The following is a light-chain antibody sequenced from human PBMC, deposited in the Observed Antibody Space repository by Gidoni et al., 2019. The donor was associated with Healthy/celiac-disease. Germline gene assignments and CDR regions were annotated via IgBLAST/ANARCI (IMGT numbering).Light chain of an antibody. CDR3: QQYGSSPGT. V-gene: IGKV3-20*01. CDR1: QSVSSSY. CDR2: GAS. Sequence: EIVLTQSPGTLSLSPGERATLSCRASQSVSSSYLAWYQQKPGQAPRLLIYGASSRATGIPDRFSSSGSGTDFTLTISRLEPEDFAVYYCQQYGSSPGTFXQXTKVEIK. J-gene: IGKJ1*01.